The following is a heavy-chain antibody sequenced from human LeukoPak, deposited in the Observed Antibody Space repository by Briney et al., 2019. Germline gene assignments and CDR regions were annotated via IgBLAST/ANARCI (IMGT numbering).Heavy chain of an antibody. J-gene: IGHJ4*02. CDR2: IGGTGGNT. Sequence: TGGSLRLSCAASGFPFTSYAMSWVRQAPGKGLEWVSNIGGTGGNTYYADSVKGRFTISRDNSKNTLYLQMNSLRAEDMAVYYCAKYRGFGDSYDSWGQGTLVTVSS. CDR1: GFPFTSYA. V-gene: IGHV3-23*01. D-gene: IGHD3-10*01. CDR3: AKYRGFGDSYDS.